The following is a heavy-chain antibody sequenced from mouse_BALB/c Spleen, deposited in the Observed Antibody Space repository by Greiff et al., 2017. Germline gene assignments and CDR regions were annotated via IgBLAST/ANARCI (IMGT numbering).Heavy chain of an antibody. CDR1: GFSLTSYG. Sequence: VKLVESGPGLVAPSQSLSITCTVSGFSLTSYGVHWVRQPPGKGLEWLGVIWAGGSTNYNSALMSRLSISKDNSKSQVFLKMNSLQTDDTAMYYCASLYYYGSSVAWFAYWGQGTLVTVSA. D-gene: IGHD1-1*01. CDR3: ASLYYYGSSVAWFAY. V-gene: IGHV2-9*02. CDR2: IWAGGST. J-gene: IGHJ3*01.